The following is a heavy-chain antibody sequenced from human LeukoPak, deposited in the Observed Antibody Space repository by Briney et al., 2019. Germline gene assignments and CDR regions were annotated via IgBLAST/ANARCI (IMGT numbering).Heavy chain of an antibody. Sequence: AGGSLRLSCAASGFTFSSYAMSWVRQAPGKGLEWVSAISGSGGSTYYADSEKGRFTISRDNSKNTLYLQMNSLRAEDTAVYYCARLRFLEWLTQGQYYFDYWGQGTLVTVSS. CDR3: ARLRFLEWLTQGQYYFDY. V-gene: IGHV3-23*01. CDR2: ISGSGGST. CDR1: GFTFSSYA. J-gene: IGHJ4*02. D-gene: IGHD3-3*01.